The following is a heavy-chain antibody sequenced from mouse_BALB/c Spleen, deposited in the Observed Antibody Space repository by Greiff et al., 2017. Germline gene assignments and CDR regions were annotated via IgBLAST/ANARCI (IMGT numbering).Heavy chain of an antibody. J-gene: IGHJ3*01. CDR1: GFAFSSYD. Sequence: EVKLVESGGGLVKPGGSLKLSCAASGFAFSSYDMSWVRQTPEKRLEWVAYISSGGGSTYYPDTVKGRFTISRDNAKNTLYLQMSSLKSEDTAMYYCARQHYGSRGFAYWGQGTLVTVSA. CDR2: ISSGGGST. CDR3: ARQHYGSRGFAY. D-gene: IGHD1-1*01. V-gene: IGHV5-12-1*01.